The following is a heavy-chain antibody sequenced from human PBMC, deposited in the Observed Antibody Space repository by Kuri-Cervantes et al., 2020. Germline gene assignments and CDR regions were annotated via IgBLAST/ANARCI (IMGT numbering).Heavy chain of an antibody. Sequence: ASVKVSCKASGYTFTSYGISWVRQAPGQGLEWMGWISAYNGDTNYAQKFQGRVTMTRDTSTSTVYMELSSLRSEDTAVYYCARPFSSSWYMDYWGQGTLVTVSS. CDR1: GYTFTSYG. CDR2: ISAYNGDT. V-gene: IGHV1-18*01. CDR3: ARPFSSSWYMDY. D-gene: IGHD6-13*01. J-gene: IGHJ4*02.